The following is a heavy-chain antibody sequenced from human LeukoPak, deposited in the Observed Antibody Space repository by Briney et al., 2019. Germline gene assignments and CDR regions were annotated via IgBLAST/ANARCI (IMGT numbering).Heavy chain of an antibody. CDR3: AKENNWNDGRFNYFDY. J-gene: IGHJ4*02. V-gene: IGHV3-21*04. D-gene: IGHD1-20*01. CDR2: MSSSSSHL. CDR1: GFTFSSYH. Sequence: GGSLRLSCAASGFTFSSYHMNWVRQAPGRGLEWVSSMSSSSSHLYYADSVLGRFTISRDNSKNTLYLQMNGLRAEDTAVYYCAKENNWNDGRFNYFDYWGQGTLVTVSS.